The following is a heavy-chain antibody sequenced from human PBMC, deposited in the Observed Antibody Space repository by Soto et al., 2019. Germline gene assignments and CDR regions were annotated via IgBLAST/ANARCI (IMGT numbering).Heavy chain of an antibody. Sequence: QVQLVQSGAEVKKPGASVKVSCKASGYTFTSYGISWVRQAPGQGLEWMGWISAYNGHTNYAQQLQGRVTMTTDTSTSTAYMELRSLRSDDTAVYYCARDGYYDSSGYRSDFDYWGQGTLVTVSS. V-gene: IGHV1-18*01. J-gene: IGHJ4*02. CDR2: ISAYNGHT. CDR1: GYTFTSYG. D-gene: IGHD3-22*01. CDR3: ARDGYYDSSGYRSDFDY.